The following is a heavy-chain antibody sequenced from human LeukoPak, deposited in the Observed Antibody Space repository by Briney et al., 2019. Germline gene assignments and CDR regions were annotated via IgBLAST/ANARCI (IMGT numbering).Heavy chain of an antibody. J-gene: IGHJ6*02. Sequence: GGSLRLSCAASGFTVSSNYMSWVRQAPGKGLEWVSVIYSGGSTYYADSVKGRFTISRDNSKNTLYLQMNSLRAEDTAVYYCASPSSADYYGSGIYYYGMDVWGQGTTVTVSS. CDR1: GFTVSSNY. CDR2: IYSGGST. D-gene: IGHD3-10*01. CDR3: ASPSSADYYGSGIYYYGMDV. V-gene: IGHV3-53*01.